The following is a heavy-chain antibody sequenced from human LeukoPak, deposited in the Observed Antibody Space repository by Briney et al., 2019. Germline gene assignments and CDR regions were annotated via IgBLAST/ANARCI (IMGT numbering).Heavy chain of an antibody. J-gene: IGHJ1*01. V-gene: IGHV1-46*01. CDR2: INPSGGST. CDR1: GYTLTSYY. D-gene: IGHD3-22*01. Sequence: ASVKVSCKASGYTLTSYYMHWVRQAPGQGLEWMGIINPSGGSTSYAQKFQGRVTMTRDTSTSTVYMELSSLRSEDTAVYYCASAGDSSGYYYSYFQHWGQGTLVTVPS. CDR3: ASAGDSSGYYYSYFQH.